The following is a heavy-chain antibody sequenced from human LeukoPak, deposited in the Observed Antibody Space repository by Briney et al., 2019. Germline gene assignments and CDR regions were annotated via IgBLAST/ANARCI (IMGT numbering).Heavy chain of an antibody. Sequence: PSGTLSLTCTVSGDSVTSGGFYWAWLRQPPGKGLEWIATVYYTGSTYYNPSLKSRVTISIDTSKNHFSLKLRSVVAPDTAVYYCARHSGSGSLSRPFDPWGQGTLVTVSS. D-gene: IGHD3-10*01. CDR1: GDSVTSGGFY. CDR3: ARHSGSGSLSRPFDP. V-gene: IGHV4-39*02. CDR2: VYYTGST. J-gene: IGHJ5*02.